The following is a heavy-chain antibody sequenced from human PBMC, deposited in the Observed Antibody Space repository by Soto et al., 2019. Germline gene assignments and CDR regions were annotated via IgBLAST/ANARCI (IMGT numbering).Heavy chain of an antibody. Sequence: ASVKVSCKASGYTFTSYGISWVLQAPGQGLEWMGWISAYNGNTNYAQKLQGRVTMTTDTSTSTAYMELRSLRSDDTAVYYCARPGPTPQSYGMDVWGQGTTVTVSS. CDR1: GYTFTSYG. CDR2: ISAYNGNT. V-gene: IGHV1-18*01. CDR3: ARPGPTPQSYGMDV. D-gene: IGHD4-4*01. J-gene: IGHJ6*02.